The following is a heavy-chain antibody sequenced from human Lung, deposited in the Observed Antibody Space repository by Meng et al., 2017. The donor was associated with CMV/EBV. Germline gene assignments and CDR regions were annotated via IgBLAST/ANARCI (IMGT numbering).Heavy chain of an antibody. CDR3: ARDKRLTKDIVVVPAAGGLWFY. CDR2: INPNSGGT. D-gene: IGHD2-2*01. J-gene: IGHJ4*02. V-gene: IGHV1-2*02. CDR1: GYTFTGYY. Sequence: SXXVSXXASGYTFTGYYMHWVRQAPGQGLEWMGWINPNSGGTNYAQKFQGRVTMTRDTSISTAYMELSRLRSDDTAVYYCARDKRLTKDIVVVPAAGGLWFYXGQGXLXTVSS.